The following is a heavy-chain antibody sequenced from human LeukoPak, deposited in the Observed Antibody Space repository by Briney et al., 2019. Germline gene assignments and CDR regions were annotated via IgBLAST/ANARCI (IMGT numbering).Heavy chain of an antibody. CDR2: INHSGST. CDR1: GGSFSGYY. Sequence: SETLSLTCAVYGGSFSGYYWSWIRQPPGKGLEWIGEINHSGSTNYNPSLKSRVTISVDTSKNQFSLKLSSVTAADTAVYYCARSWLQFSDWGQGTLVTVSS. D-gene: IGHD5-24*01. V-gene: IGHV4-34*01. J-gene: IGHJ4*02. CDR3: ARSWLQFSD.